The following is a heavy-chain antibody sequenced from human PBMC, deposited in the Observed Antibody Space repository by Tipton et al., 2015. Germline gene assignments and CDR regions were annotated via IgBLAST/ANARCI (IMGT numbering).Heavy chain of an antibody. D-gene: IGHD2-15*01. CDR1: ADSISNYY. CDR2: IYYSGST. CDR3: ARAAPGTNRVVFDT. V-gene: IGHV4-59*08. J-gene: IGHJ4*02. Sequence: TLSLTCTFSADSISNYYWSWIRQPPGKGLEWIGFIYYSGSTNYNPSLKSRVTISADTSKNQFSLTLTSLTAADTARYYCARAAPGTNRVVFDTWGRGILVTVSS.